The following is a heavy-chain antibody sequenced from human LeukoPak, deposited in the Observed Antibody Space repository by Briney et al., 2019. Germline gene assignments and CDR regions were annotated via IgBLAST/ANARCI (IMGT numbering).Heavy chain of an antibody. V-gene: IGHV1-18*01. J-gene: IGHJ4*02. CDR1: GYTFTSYG. D-gene: IGHD6-6*01. CDR2: ISAYNGNT. Sequence: ASVKVSCKASGYTFTSYGINWVRQAPGQGLEWMGWISAYNGNTNYAQKLQGRVTMTTDTSTSTAYMEVRSLRSDDTAVYYCARGGWSSSSLYSDYWGQGTLVTVSS. CDR3: ARGGWSSSSLYSDY.